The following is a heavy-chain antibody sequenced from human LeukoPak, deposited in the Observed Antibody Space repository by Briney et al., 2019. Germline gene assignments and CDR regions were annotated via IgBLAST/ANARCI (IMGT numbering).Heavy chain of an antibody. CDR3: ATGPQVGGTASGTGMFDI. J-gene: IGHJ3*02. D-gene: IGHD1-26*01. V-gene: IGHV4-4*02. CDR1: GGSISSSNW. CDR2: IYHSGST. Sequence: PSGTLSLTCAVSGGSISSSNWWSWVRQPPGKGLEWIGEIYHSGSTNYNPSLKSRVTISVDKSKKQFSLKLSSVTAADTAIYYCATGPQVGGTASGTGMFDIWGQGTMVTVSS.